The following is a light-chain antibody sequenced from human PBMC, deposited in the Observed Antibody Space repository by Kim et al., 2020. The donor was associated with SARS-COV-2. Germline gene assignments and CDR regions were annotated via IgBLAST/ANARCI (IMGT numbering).Light chain of an antibody. J-gene: IGKJ4*01. CDR2: AAS. Sequence: ASVVYRVTITCRASQGISSYLAWYQQTPGKAPKLLIYAASTLQSGVPSRFSGSGSGTDFTLTISSLQPEDFATYCCQQLNSYPLTFGGGTKLDLK. CDR1: QGISSY. CDR3: QQLNSYPLT. V-gene: IGKV1-9*01.